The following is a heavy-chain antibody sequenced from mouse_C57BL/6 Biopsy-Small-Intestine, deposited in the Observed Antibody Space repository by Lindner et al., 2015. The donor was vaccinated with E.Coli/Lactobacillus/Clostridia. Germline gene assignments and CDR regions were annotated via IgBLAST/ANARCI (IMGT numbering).Heavy chain of an antibody. J-gene: IGHJ1*03. D-gene: IGHD2-5*01. V-gene: IGHV1-82*01. CDR3: ARAYSNWYFDV. CDR1: GYVFSSSW. CDR2: IFPGDGDT. Sequence: VQLQESGPELVKPGASVKISCKASGYVFSSSWMNWVKQRPGKGLEWIGRIFPGDGDTNYNGKFKGKATFTADTSSNTAYMQLSSLTTEDSAIYYCARAYSNWYFDVWGTGTTATVSS.